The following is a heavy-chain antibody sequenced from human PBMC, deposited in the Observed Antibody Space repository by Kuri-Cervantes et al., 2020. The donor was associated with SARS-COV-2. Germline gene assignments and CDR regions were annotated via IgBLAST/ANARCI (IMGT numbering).Heavy chain of an antibody. CDR3: ARVSIRVVSYMDV. CDR2: IGPSGTTK. CDR1: GFIFSDYY. J-gene: IGHJ6*03. V-gene: IGHV3-11*04. Sequence: GGSLRLSCTASGFIFSDYYMTWIRQAPGKGLEWVSNIGPSGTTKYYADSVKGRFTISRDNAKNSLYLQMSSLRAEDTAVYYCARVSIRVVSYMDVWGKGTTVTVSS. D-gene: IGHD2-2*01.